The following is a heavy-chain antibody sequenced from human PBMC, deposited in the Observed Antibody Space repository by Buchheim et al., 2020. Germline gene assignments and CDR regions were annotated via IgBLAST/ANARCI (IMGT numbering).Heavy chain of an antibody. D-gene: IGHD4-17*01. Sequence: QVQLVESGGGVVQPGRSLRLSCAASGFTFSSYAMHWVRQAPGKGLEWVAVISYDGSNKYYADSVKGRFTISRDNSKTTLYLQMNSLRAEDTAVYYCARDRMTTVTHAGYFDLWGRGTL. CDR2: ISYDGSNK. CDR3: ARDRMTTVTHAGYFDL. V-gene: IGHV3-30-3*01. J-gene: IGHJ2*01. CDR1: GFTFSSYA.